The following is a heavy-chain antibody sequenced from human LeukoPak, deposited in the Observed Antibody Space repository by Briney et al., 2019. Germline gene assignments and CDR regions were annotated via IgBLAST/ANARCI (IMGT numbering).Heavy chain of an antibody. CDR3: AKDGDGYPS. CDR2: ISSSTTYI. Sequence: GGSLRLSCAASGFTFSSYTINWVRQAPGKGLEWVSSISSSTTYIYYADSVKGRFTVSRDNARSSLFLQMNSLRVEDTAVYYCAKDGDGYPSWGQGTLVTVSS. J-gene: IGHJ5*02. V-gene: IGHV3-21*01. D-gene: IGHD6-25*01. CDR1: GFTFSSYT.